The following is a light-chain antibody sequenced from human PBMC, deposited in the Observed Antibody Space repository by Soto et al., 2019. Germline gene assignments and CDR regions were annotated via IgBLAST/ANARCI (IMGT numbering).Light chain of an antibody. CDR3: HQYGSSAYT. CDR1: QSVSSSY. V-gene: IGKV3-20*01. Sequence: EIVLTQSPGTLSLSPGERATLSCRASQSVSSSYLAWYQQKPGQAPRLLIYGASSRATGIPDRFSGSGSGTDFTLTISTLEPGDFAVYYCHQYGSSAYTFGQGTKLEIK. CDR2: GAS. J-gene: IGKJ2*01.